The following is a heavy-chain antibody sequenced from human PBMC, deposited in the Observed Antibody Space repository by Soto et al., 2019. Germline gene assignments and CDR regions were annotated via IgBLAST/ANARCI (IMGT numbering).Heavy chain of an antibody. V-gene: IGHV3-33*01. CDR2: IWYDGSNK. Sequence: QVQLVESGGGVVQPGRSLRLSCAASGFTFSSYGMHWVRQAPGKGLEWVAVIWYDGSNKYYADSVKGRFTISRDNSTNTLYLQMNSLRAEDTAVYYCARGLLYATDYYYGMDVWGQGTTVTVSS. CDR1: GFTFSSYG. CDR3: ARGLLYATDYYYGMDV. D-gene: IGHD2-8*01. J-gene: IGHJ6*02.